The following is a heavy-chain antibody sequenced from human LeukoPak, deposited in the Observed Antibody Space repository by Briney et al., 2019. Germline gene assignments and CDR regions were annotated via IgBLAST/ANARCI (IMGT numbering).Heavy chain of an antibody. J-gene: IGHJ6*02. V-gene: IGHV4-30-4*01. Sequence: SETLSLTCTVSGGSISSGDYYWSWIRQPPGKGLEWIGYIYYSGSTYYNPSLKSRVTISIDTSKNQFSLKLSSVTAADTAVYYCARDFPPHGDLSITTSGGMDVWGQGTTVTVSS. CDR2: IYYSGST. D-gene: IGHD3-22*01. CDR1: GGSISSGDYY. CDR3: ARDFPPHGDLSITTSGGMDV.